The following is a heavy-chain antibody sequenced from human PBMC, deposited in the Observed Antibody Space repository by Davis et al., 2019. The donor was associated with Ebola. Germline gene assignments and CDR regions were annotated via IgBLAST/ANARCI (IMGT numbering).Heavy chain of an antibody. CDR2: INPHNNNT. V-gene: IGHV1-18*04. J-gene: IGHJ4*02. D-gene: IGHD1-1*01. CDR1: GYTFTGYY. Sequence: ASVKVSCKASGYTFTGYYMHWVRQAPGQGLEWMGWINPHNNNTNYGQNVQGRVTMTTDTSTSTAYMEVGSLRSDDTAVYYCARAQFPTTSDHWGQGTLVTVSS. CDR3: ARAQFPTTSDH.